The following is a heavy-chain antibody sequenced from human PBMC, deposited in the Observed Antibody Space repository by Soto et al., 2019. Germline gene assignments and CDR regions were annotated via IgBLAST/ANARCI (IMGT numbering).Heavy chain of an antibody. V-gene: IGHV4-34*01. CDR1: GGSFSGYY. CDR3: ARGGGVPAAIGRSGAYGMDV. D-gene: IGHD2-2*02. Sequence: SETLSLTCAVYGGSFSGYYWSWIRQPPGKGLEWIGEINHSGSTNYNPSLKSRVTISVDTSKNQFSLKLSSVTAADTAVYYCARGGGVPAAIGRSGAYGMDVWGQGTTVTVSS. CDR2: INHSGST. J-gene: IGHJ6*02.